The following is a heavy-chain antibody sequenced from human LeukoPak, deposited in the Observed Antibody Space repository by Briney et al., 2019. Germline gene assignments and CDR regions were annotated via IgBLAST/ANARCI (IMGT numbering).Heavy chain of an antibody. J-gene: IGHJ5*02. V-gene: IGHV3-30-3*01. CDR1: GFTFSRDA. CDR2: ISYDGNNE. D-gene: IGHD3-16*01. Sequence: GGSLRLSCVASGFTFSRDAMHWIRQAPGKGLEWVAVISYDGNNEYYADSVKGRFTISRDNSKNTLYLQMNSLRAEDTAVYYCAREINIPNWFDPWGQGTLVTVSS. CDR3: AREINIPNWFDP.